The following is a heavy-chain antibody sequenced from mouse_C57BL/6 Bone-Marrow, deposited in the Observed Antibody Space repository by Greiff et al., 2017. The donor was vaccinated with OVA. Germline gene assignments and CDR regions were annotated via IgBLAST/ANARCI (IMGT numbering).Heavy chain of an antibody. CDR1: GFNIKNTY. Sequence: EVQLQQSVAELVRPGASVKLSCTASGFNIKNTYMHWVKQRPEQGLEWIGRIDPANGNTKYAPPFQGTATITADPASNTAYLQLSSRTSAGTAIYDWARQSRNYYGSYFDYWGQGTTLTVSS. D-gene: IGHD1-1*01. CDR3: ARQSRNYYGSYFDY. CDR2: IDPANGNT. J-gene: IGHJ2*01. V-gene: IGHV14-3*01.